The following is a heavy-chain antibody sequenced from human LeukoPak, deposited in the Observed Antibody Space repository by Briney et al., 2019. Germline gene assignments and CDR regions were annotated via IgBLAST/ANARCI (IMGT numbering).Heavy chain of an antibody. CDR3: ARVSVVRGAPDYYFGY. CDR1: GGSISSSNW. V-gene: IGHV4-4*02. D-gene: IGHD3-10*01. Sequence: SETLSLTCAVSGGSISSSNWGSWVRQPPGKGLEWVGEIYHSGSTNYNPSLKSRVTISVDKSKNQFSLKLSSVTAADTAVYYCARVSVVRGAPDYYFGYWGQGTLVTVSS. CDR2: IYHSGST. J-gene: IGHJ4*02.